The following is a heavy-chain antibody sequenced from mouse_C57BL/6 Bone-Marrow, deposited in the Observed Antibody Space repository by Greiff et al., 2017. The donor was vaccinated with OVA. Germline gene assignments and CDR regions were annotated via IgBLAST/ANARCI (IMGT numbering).Heavy chain of an antibody. CDR2: SRNNANDYTT. V-gene: IGHV7-1*01. CDR3: AGEASGSSRDGYFDV. J-gene: IGHJ1*03. D-gene: IGHD1-1*01. CDR1: GFTFSDFY. Sequence: EVHLVESGGGLVQSGRSLRLSCATSGFTFSDFYMEWVRQAPGKGLEWIAASRNNANDYTTEYSASVKGRFIVSRDTSQSLLYLQMNALGAEDTAIYYCAGEASGSSRDGYFDVWGTGTTVPVPA.